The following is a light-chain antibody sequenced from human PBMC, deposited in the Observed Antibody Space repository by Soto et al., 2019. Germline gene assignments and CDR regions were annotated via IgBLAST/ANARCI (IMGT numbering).Light chain of an antibody. CDR1: SSDVGGYNY. Sequence: QSALTQPASVSGSPGQSITISCTGTSSDVGGYNYVSWFQHHPGKAPKLMIYEVSNRPSEVSNRFSGSKSGNTASLTISGLQAEDEADYYCTSYTTSSLWVFGGGTKLTVL. J-gene: IGLJ3*02. CDR3: TSYTTSSLWV. V-gene: IGLV2-14*01. CDR2: EVS.